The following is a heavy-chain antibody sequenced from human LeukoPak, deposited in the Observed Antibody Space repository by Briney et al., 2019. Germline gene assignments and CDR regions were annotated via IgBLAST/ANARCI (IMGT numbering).Heavy chain of an antibody. CDR2: ISAYNGNT. CDR1: GYTFPSYG. Sequence: ASVKVSCKASGYTFPSYGITWVRQAPGQGLEWMGWISAYNGNTNYAQKLQGRVTMTTDTSTSTVYMELRSLRSDDTAVYYCAISQGSYYDTSGYLGGDYWGQGTLVTVSS. J-gene: IGHJ4*02. D-gene: IGHD3-22*01. V-gene: IGHV1-18*01. CDR3: AISQGSYYDTSGYLGGDY.